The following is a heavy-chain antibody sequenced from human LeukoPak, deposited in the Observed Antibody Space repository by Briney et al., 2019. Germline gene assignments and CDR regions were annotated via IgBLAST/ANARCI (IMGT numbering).Heavy chain of an antibody. Sequence: GGSLRLSCAASGFTFSSYWMSWVRQAPGKGLEWVANIKQDGSEKYYVGSVKGRFTISRDNAKNSLYLQMNSRRAEDTAVYYCARDRFRGVVVPAAIGNWGQGTLVAVSS. CDR1: GFTFSSYW. V-gene: IGHV3-7*01. CDR3: ARDRFRGVVVPAAIGN. CDR2: IKQDGSEK. J-gene: IGHJ4*02. D-gene: IGHD2-2*01.